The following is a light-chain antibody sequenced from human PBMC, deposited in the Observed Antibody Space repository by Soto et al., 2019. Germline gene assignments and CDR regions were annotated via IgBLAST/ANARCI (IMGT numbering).Light chain of an antibody. V-gene: IGLV1-44*01. CDR3: AAWDDSLNGPL. CDR2: SNN. CDR1: SSNIGSNN. Sequence: QSVLTQPPSASGTPGQRVTISCSGSSSNIGSNNVNWYQQLPGTAPTLLIYSNNQRPSGVPDRFSGSKSGTSASLAVNGLQSEDEANDYCAAWDDSLNGPLFGGGTKVTVL. J-gene: IGLJ3*02.